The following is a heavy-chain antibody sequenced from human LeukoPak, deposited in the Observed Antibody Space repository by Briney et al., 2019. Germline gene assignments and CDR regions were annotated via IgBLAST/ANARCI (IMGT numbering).Heavy chain of an antibody. J-gene: IGHJ4*02. CDR1: GYTFTGYY. V-gene: IGHV1-2*02. CDR2: INPNSGGT. D-gene: IGHD5-12*01. Sequence: GASVKVSCKASGYTFTGYYMHWVRQAPGQGLEWMGWINPNSGGTNYAQKFQGRVTMTEDTSTDTAYMELSSLRSEDTAVYYCATVADSGYDYGYFDYWGQGTLVTVSS. CDR3: ATVADSGYDYGYFDY.